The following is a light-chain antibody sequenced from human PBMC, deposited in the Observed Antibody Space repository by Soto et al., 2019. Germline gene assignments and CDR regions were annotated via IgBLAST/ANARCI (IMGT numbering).Light chain of an antibody. CDR1: RSVSRSY. CDR2: GAS. Sequence: EIALRQSPGTLSLSPGERATVSCRASRSVSRSYLAWYQQKPGQAPWRLIYGASSRATGIPDRCIGSGSGTEFTLTISRLVPEDFAVYYCRQYGSSPLTFGGGTKVDI. V-gene: IGKV3-20*01. CDR3: RQYGSSPLT. J-gene: IGKJ4*02.